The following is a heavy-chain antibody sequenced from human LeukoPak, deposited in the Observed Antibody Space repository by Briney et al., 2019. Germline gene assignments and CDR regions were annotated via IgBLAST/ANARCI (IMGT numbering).Heavy chain of an antibody. CDR2: ISSSSSTI. CDR3: ARDGHDYVWGSYRYTLFDY. V-gene: IGHV3-48*02. D-gene: IGHD3-16*02. Sequence: GGSLRLSCAASGFTFSSYSMNWVRQAPGKALEWVSYISSSSSTIYYADSVKGRFTISRDNAKNSLYLQMNSLRDEDTAVYYCARDGHDYVWGSYRYTLFDYWGQGTLVTVSS. CDR1: GFTFSSYS. J-gene: IGHJ4*02.